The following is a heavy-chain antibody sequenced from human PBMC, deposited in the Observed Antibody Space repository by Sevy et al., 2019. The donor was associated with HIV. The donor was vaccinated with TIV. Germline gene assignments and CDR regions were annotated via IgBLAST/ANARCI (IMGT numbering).Heavy chain of an antibody. Sequence: SETLSLTCTVSSGSISSTSYFWGWIRQPPGKGLQWIASVYYSGDTYYNPSLKSRVTVSIDTSINTFSLNLPSATAADTAVYYCARDRVHGYVRGTSGPFDVWGRGTRVTVSS. D-gene: IGHD3-16*01. CDR2: VYYSGDT. V-gene: IGHV4-39*02. CDR3: ARDRVHGYVRGTSGPFDV. CDR1: SGSISSTSYF. J-gene: IGHJ2*01.